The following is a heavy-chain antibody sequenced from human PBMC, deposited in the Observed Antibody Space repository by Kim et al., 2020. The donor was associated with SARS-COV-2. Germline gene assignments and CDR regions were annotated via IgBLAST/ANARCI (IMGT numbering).Heavy chain of an antibody. D-gene: IGHD3-10*01. Sequence: GGSLRLSCAASGFTFSSYWMHWVRQAPGKGLVWVSRINSDGSSTSYADSVKGRFTISRDNAKNTLYLQMNSLRAEDTAVYYCARATITMVRGGAFDYWGQGTLVTVSS. CDR3: ARATITMVRGGAFDY. V-gene: IGHV3-74*01. J-gene: IGHJ4*02. CDR1: GFTFSSYW. CDR2: INSDGSST.